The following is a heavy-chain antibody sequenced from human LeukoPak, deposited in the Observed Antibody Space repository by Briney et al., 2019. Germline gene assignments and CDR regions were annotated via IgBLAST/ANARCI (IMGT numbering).Heavy chain of an antibody. CDR3: ARVPINYDSSGYFQVGMDV. V-gene: IGHV1-69*04. CDR1: GGTFSSYA. D-gene: IGHD3-22*01. CDR2: IIPIFGIA. J-gene: IGHJ6*02. Sequence: GASVKVSCKASGGTFSSYAISWVRQAPGQGLEWMGRIIPIFGIANYAQKFQGRVTITADKSTSTAYMEPSSLRSEDTAVYYCARVPINYDSSGYFQVGMDVWGQGTTVTVSS.